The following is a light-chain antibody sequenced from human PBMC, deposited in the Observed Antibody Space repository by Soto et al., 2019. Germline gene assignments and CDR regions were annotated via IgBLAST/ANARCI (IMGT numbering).Light chain of an antibody. CDR1: SSDFGAYKY. CDR3: ISDVASNNLRV. V-gene: IGLV2-8*01. J-gene: IGLJ1*01. Sequence: QSALTQPPSASASPGQSVSISCTGTSSDFGAYKYVSWYQQHPGKAPKLIIYEVNQRPSGVPDRFSGSKSGNTASLTVSGLQDEDEADYYCISDVASNNLRVFGTGTKVTVL. CDR2: EVN.